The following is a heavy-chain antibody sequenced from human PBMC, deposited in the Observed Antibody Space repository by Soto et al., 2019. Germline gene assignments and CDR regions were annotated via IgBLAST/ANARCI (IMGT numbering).Heavy chain of an antibody. V-gene: IGHV4-30-2*01. J-gene: IGHJ4*02. D-gene: IGHD3-22*01. CDR2: IYHSGST. CDR1: GSSISSGGYS. Sequence: SETLSLTCAVSGSSISSGGYSWSWIRQPPGKVLEWIGYIYHSGSTYYNPSLKSRVTISVDRSKNQFSLQLSSVTAAATAVYYCARDGEGEGGYYDSSGPYDYWGQGTLVTVFS. CDR3: ARDGEGEGGYYDSSGPYDY.